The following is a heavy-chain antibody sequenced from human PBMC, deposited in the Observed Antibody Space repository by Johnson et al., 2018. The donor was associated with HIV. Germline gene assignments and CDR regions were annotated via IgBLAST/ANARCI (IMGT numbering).Heavy chain of an antibody. CDR1: GFTFRSYG. Sequence: QVQLVESGGGVVQPGRSLRLSCAASGFTFRSYGMHWVRQAPGKGLEWVSVIYRGGSTYYADSVKGRFTISRDNSKNTLYLQMNSLRAEDTAVYYCARGFHRGGAFDIWGQGTMVTVSS. D-gene: IGHD1-14*01. CDR3: ARGFHRGGAFDI. V-gene: IGHV3-NL1*01. J-gene: IGHJ3*02. CDR2: IYRGGST.